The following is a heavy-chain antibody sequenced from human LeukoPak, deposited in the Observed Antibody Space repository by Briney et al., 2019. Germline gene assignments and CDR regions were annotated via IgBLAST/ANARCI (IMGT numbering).Heavy chain of an antibody. CDR2: INSRSSAI. Sequence: GGSLRLSCAASGFTFSDYSMNWVRQAPGKGLEWLSYINSRSSAIYYADSVKGRFTISRDNAKNSLYLQMNSLRAEDTAVYYCARYWVSWSADYWGRGTLVTVSS. CDR1: GFTFSDYS. V-gene: IGHV3-48*01. J-gene: IGHJ4*02. D-gene: IGHD6-13*01. CDR3: ARYWVSWSADY.